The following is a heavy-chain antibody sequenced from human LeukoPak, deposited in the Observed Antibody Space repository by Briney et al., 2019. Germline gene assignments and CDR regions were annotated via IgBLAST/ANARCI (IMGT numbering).Heavy chain of an antibody. CDR1: GFTFSSYN. V-gene: IGHV3-48*04. Sequence: GGSLRLSCAASGFTFSSYNMNWVRQAPGKGLEWVSYISSSSSTIYYADSVKGRFTISRDNAKNSLFLQMNSLRAEDTAVYYCARSDSDILTGYYNGFDYWGQGTLVTVSS. CDR2: ISSSSSTI. D-gene: IGHD3-9*01. CDR3: ARSDSDILTGYYNGFDY. J-gene: IGHJ4*02.